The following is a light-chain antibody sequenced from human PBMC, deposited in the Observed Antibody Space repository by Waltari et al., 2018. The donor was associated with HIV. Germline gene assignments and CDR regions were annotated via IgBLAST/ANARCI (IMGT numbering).Light chain of an antibody. V-gene: IGLV2-14*03. CDR3: SSYTRSTTLDAV. J-gene: IGLJ1*01. CDR2: DVS. Sequence: QSALTQPASVSGSPAQLITISCSGTNSDVGGYNYVSWYQPHPGNAPKLIIFDVSHRPSGISNRFSGSKSGNTASLTISGLQAEDEADYYCSSYTRSTTLDAVFGTGTKVSVL. CDR1: NSDVGGYNY.